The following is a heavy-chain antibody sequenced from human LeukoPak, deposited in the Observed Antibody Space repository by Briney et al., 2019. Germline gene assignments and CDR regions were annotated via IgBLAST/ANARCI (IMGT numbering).Heavy chain of an antibody. CDR1: GGSISSGGYY. CDR3: ARSAYYYDSSGYYIDAFDI. D-gene: IGHD3-22*01. J-gene: IGHJ3*02. CDR2: IYYSGST. V-gene: IGHV4-31*03. Sequence: SQTLSLTCTVSGGSISSGGYYWSWIRQHPGKGLEWIGYIYYSGSTCYNPSLKSRVTISVDTSKNQLSLKLSSVTAADTAVYYCARSAYYYDSSGYYIDAFDIWGQGTMVTVSS.